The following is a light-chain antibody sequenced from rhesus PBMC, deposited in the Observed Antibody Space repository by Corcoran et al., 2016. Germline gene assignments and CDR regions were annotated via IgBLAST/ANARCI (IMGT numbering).Light chain of an antibody. Sequence: DIQMTQSPSSLSASVGDRVTITCRASENVNNYLHWYQQTTGKAPKLLIYKASTLKSGGPSRFSRSGSGTDFTLTISSLQPEDFAPYYCQHSYGTPPTFGGGTKVELK. J-gene: IGKJ4*01. CDR3: QHSYGTPPT. V-gene: IGKV1-74*01. CDR1: ENVNNY. CDR2: KAS.